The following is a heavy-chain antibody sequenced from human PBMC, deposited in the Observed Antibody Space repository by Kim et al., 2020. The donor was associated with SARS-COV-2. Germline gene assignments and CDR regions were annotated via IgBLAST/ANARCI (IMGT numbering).Heavy chain of an antibody. CDR3: ARRTLGEWLGDNFDY. V-gene: IGHV5-51*01. CDR1: GYSFTSYW. Sequence: GESLKISCKGSGYSFTSYWIGWVRQMPGKGLEWMGIIYPGDSDTRYSPSFQGQVTISADKSISTAYLQWSSLKASDTAMYYCARRTLGEWLGDNFDYWGQGTLVTVSS. D-gene: IGHD6-19*01. CDR2: IYPGDSDT. J-gene: IGHJ4*02.